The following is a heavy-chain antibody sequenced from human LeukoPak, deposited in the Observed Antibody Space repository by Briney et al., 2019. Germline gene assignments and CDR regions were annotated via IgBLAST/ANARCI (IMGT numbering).Heavy chain of an antibody. V-gene: IGHV1-2*02. J-gene: IGHJ4*02. CDR3: ASLRGYCSSTSCYPFDY. D-gene: IGHD2-2*01. CDR1: RYTFTGYY. CDR2: INPNSGGT. Sequence: ASVKVSCKASRYTFTGYYMHWERQAPGQGLEWMGWINPNSGGTNYAQKFQGRVTMTRDTSISTAYMELSRLRSDDTAVYYCASLRGYCSSTSCYPFDYWGQGTLVTVSS.